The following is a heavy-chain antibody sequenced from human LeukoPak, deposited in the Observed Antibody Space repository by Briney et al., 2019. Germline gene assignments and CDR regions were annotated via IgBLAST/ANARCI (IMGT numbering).Heavy chain of an antibody. CDR2: ISYDGSTK. D-gene: IGHD3-10*01. J-gene: IGHJ4*02. CDR1: GFIFSTHG. V-gene: IGHV3-30*18. CDR3: AKDRHFYGAGTYYYLDY. Sequence: GRSLRLSCAASGFIFSTHGMHWVRQAPGKGVEWVSLISYDGSTKYYAASVEGRFTISRDNSKSTLYLQLNSLRVEDTAVYYCAKDRHFYGAGTYYYLDYWGQGTLVTVSS.